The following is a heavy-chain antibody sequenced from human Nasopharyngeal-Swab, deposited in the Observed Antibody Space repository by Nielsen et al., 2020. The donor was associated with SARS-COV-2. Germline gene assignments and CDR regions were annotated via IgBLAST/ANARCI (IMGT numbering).Heavy chain of an antibody. CDR1: GLSVSSNY. CDR3: ARVLDGYNGFDY. D-gene: IGHD5-24*01. V-gene: IGHV3-53*01. CDR2: IYPGGST. J-gene: IGHJ4*02. Sequence: GSLRLSCAASGLSVSSNYMSWVRQAPGKGLEWVSIIYPGGSTYYADSVKGRFTISRDSSRNTLYLQMNSLTAEDTAVYYCARVLDGYNGFDYWGQGTLVTVSS.